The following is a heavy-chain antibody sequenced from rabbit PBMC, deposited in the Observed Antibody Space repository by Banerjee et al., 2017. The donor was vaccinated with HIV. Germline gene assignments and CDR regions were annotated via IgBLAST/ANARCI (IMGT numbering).Heavy chain of an antibody. CDR2: IYTNSSST. Sequence: QSLEESGGDLVKPGASLTLTCTASGIDFSSNYYMCWVRQAPGKGLEWIGCIYTNSSSTWYASWAKGRFTISKTSSTTVTLQMTSLTAADTATYCCARGDDYGDYVGDYFNLWGPGTLVTVS. CDR1: GIDFSSNYY. CDR3: ARGDDYGDYVGDYFNL. D-gene: IGHD2-1*01. J-gene: IGHJ4*01. V-gene: IGHV1S40*01.